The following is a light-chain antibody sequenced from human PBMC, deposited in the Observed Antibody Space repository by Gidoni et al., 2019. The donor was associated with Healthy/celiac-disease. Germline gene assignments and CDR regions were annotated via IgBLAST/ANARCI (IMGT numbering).Light chain of an antibody. CDR3: QQYNNWPPWT. J-gene: IGKJ1*01. CDR2: GAA. CDR1: QRLSSN. Sequence: EILMTQSPATLSVSPGERATLSCRARQRLSSNLAWYQQKPGQAPRLLIYGAATRPTGIPARFSGSGSGTEFTLTISSLQSEDVAVDYCQQYNNWPPWTFGQGTKVEIK. V-gene: IGKV3-15*01.